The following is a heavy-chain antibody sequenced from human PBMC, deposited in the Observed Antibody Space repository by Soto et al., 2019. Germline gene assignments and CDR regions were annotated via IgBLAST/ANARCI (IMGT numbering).Heavy chain of an antibody. V-gene: IGHV3-23*01. CDR3: AKVPLVLSNAFDL. D-gene: IGHD2-8*02. CDR2: ISGYGDTT. Sequence: GGSLRLSCTASGFNFNSYAMIWVRQAPGKGLEWVSGISGYGDTTYYSASVKGRLTISRDNSRKMLFLQMNSLRAEDTAMYYCAKVPLVLSNAFDLWGQGTKVTVSS. J-gene: IGHJ3*01. CDR1: GFNFNSYA.